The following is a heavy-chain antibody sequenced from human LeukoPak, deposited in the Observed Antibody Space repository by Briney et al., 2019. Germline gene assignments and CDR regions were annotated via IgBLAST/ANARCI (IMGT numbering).Heavy chain of an antibody. CDR3: ARDRPGPDFYYMDV. CDR1: GFSFRSYS. J-gene: IGHJ6*03. Sequence: GGSLRLSCAASGFSFRSYSMDWVRQAPGKGLEWVSSITGSSSYISYADSVKGRFTISRDNAENSLFLQMNSLRPEDTAVYYCARDRPGPDFYYMDVWGKGTTVTVSS. D-gene: IGHD3/OR15-3a*01. V-gene: IGHV3-21*01. CDR2: ITGSSSYI.